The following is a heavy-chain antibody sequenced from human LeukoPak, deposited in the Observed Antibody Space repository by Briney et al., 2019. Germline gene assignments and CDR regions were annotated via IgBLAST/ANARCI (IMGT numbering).Heavy chain of an antibody. CDR2: ISYDGSNK. CDR3: AKLGGPLDY. J-gene: IGHJ4*02. Sequence: GRSLRLSCAASGFTFSSYGMHWVRQAPSKGLEWVAVISYDGSNKYYADSVKGRFTISRDNSKNTLYLQMNSLRAEDTAVYYCAKLGGPLDYWGQGTLVTVSS. CDR1: GFTFSSYG. V-gene: IGHV3-30*18. D-gene: IGHD1-26*01.